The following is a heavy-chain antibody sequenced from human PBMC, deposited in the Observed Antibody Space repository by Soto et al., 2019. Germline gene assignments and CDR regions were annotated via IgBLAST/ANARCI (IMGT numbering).Heavy chain of an antibody. J-gene: IGHJ4*02. CDR3: ARAQGKYSGYDLLGY. CDR2: ISSNGGST. D-gene: IGHD5-12*01. Sequence: GGSLRLSCAASGFTFSSYAMHWVRQAPGKGLEYVSAISSNGGSTYYANSVKGRFTISRDNSKNTLYLQMGSLRAEDMAVYYCARAQGKYSGYDLLGYWGQGTLVTVSS. V-gene: IGHV3-64*01. CDR1: GFTFSSYA.